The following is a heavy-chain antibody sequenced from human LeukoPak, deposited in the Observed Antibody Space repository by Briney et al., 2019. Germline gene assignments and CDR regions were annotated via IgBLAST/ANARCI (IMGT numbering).Heavy chain of an antibody. Sequence: GGSLRLSCAASGFTFSSYAMSWVRQAPGKGLEWVSYISSSGSTIYYADSVKGRFTISRDNAKNSLYLQMNSLRAEDTAVYYCARTSSGWPYYFDYWGQGTLVTVSS. CDR1: GFTFSSYA. V-gene: IGHV3-48*04. CDR2: ISSSGSTI. CDR3: ARTSSGWPYYFDY. J-gene: IGHJ4*02. D-gene: IGHD6-19*01.